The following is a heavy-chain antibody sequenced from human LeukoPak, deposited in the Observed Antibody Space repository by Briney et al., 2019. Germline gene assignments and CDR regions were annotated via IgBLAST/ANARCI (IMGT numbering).Heavy chain of an antibody. J-gene: IGHJ3*02. V-gene: IGHV4-39*02. Sequence: SETLSLTCTVSGGSVSGRPHFWAWIRQTPGKGLEWIGTIYYTGSANYNPSLKSRVTMSVDTSKDHFSLNLSSVTATDTAVYFCVRLLGGYFAGNTFDIWGQGTVVSVSS. CDR2: IYYTGSA. D-gene: IGHD3-9*01. CDR1: GGSVSGRPHF. CDR3: VRLLGGYFAGNTFDI.